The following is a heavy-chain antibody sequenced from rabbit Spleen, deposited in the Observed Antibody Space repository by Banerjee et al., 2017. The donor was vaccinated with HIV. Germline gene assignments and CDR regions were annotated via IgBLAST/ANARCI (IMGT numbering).Heavy chain of an antibody. CDR1: GFSFSGKYH. J-gene: IGHJ3*01. D-gene: IGHD1-1*01. CDR3: ARDLPEIIGWNFGF. Sequence: QSLEESGGDLVKPGASLTLTCTASGFSFSGKYHMCWVRQAPGKGLEWIGCINVITAKTVYATWAKGRFTISRASSTTVFLQMTRVTAADTATYFCARDLPEIIGWNFGFWGPGTLVTVS. CDR2: INVITAKT. V-gene: IGHV1S40*01.